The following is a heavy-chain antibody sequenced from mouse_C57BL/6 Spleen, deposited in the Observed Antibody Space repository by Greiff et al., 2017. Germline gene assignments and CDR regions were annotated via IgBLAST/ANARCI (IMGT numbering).Heavy chain of an antibody. V-gene: IGHV3-6*01. CDR3: ARGSTMDY. CDR2: ISYDGSN. D-gene: IGHD5-1*01. J-gene: IGHJ4*01. Sequence: EVKLMESGPGLVKPSQSLSLTCSVTGYSITSGYYWNWSRQFPGNKQEWMGYISYDGSNNYNPSLKNRISITRDTSKNQFFLKLNSVTTEDTATYYCARGSTMDYWGQGTSVTVSS. CDR1: GYSITSGYY.